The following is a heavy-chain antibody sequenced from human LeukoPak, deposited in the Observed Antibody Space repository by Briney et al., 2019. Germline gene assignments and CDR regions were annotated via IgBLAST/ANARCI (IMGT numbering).Heavy chain of an antibody. CDR2: IYHSGST. CDR3: ARVMYYWEPGSEMAPPHSQKYYYYYYMDV. CDR1: GYSISSGYY. V-gene: IGHV4-38-2*02. D-gene: IGHD5-24*01. J-gene: IGHJ6*03. Sequence: SETLSLTCTVSGYSISSGYYWGWIWQPPGKGLEWIGSIYHSGSTYYNPSLKSRVTISVDTSKNQFSLKLSSVTAADTAVYYCARVMYYWEPGSEMAPPHSQKYYYYYYMDVWGKGTTVTVSS.